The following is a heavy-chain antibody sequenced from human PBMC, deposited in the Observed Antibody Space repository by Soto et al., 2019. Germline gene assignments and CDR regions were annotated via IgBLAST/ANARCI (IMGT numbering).Heavy chain of an antibody. CDR1: GYTFTSYG. J-gene: IGHJ3*02. CDR3: ARDCYCRGGSCYTVPCAFDI. CDR2: ISAYNGNT. Sequence: GASVKVSCKASGYTFTSYGISWVRQAPGQGLEWMGWISAYNGNTNYAQKLQGRVTMTTDTSTSTAYMELRSLRSDDTAVYYCARDCYCRGGSCYTVPCAFDIWGQGTMVTVSS. D-gene: IGHD2-15*01. V-gene: IGHV1-18*01.